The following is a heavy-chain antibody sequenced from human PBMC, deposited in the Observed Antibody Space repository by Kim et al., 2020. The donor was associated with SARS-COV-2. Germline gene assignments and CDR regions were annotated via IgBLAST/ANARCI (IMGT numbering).Heavy chain of an antibody. J-gene: IGHJ6*02. D-gene: IGHD3-10*01. Sequence: VKGRFTISRDNSKNTRYLQMNSLRAEDTAVYYCARSYYYGHYYYYYGMDVWGQGTTVTVSS. CDR3: ARSYYYGHYYYYYGMDV. V-gene: IGHV3-30*07.